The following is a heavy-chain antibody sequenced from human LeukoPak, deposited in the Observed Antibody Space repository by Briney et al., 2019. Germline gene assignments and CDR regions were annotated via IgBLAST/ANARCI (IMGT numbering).Heavy chain of an antibody. CDR1: GFTFRNYW. Sequence: GGSLRLSCGASGFTFRNYWMSWVRQAPGKGLEWVANIKQDGKEKDYVDSVKGRFTISRDNAKNSVYLQMDSLRVEDTAVYYCAKSNLRWDSWGQGTLVTVSS. V-gene: IGHV3-7*01. D-gene: IGHD4-11*01. J-gene: IGHJ4*02. CDR2: IKQDGKEK. CDR3: AKSNLRWDS.